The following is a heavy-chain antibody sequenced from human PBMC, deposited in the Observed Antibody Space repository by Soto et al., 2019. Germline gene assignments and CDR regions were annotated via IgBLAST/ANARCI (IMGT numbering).Heavy chain of an antibody. J-gene: IGHJ4*03. CDR2: IYDNEHT. V-gene: IGHV4-31*03. Sequence: QMQLHQSGPRLVKPSQTLSLTCTVSGGSITFGYYWTWIRQPPGKGLEWIGRIYDNEHTHYNPSLQSRLVVSVDASTTHLTLNVRSVTAADGAVFYCARPFRWGHEALGTWGLGTLMTVPS. CDR3: ARPFRWGHEALGT. CDR1: GGSITFGYY. D-gene: IGHD7-27*01.